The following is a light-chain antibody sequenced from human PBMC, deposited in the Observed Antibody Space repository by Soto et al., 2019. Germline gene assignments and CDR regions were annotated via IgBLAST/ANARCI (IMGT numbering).Light chain of an antibody. CDR2: AAS. CDR1: QGISSY. CDR3: QQKYSTPIT. Sequence: VIWMSRSPSLLSASKGDRVTISCRMSQGISSYLAWYQQKQGKAPKLLIYAASSLQSGVPSRFSGSGSGTDFTITISSLKTEDCATYDCQQKYSTPITFGQGTRLEI. V-gene: IGKV1D-8*03. J-gene: IGKJ5*01.